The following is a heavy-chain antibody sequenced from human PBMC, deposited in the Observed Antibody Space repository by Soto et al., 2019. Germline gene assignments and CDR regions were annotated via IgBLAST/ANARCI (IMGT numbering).Heavy chain of an antibody. D-gene: IGHD5-12*01. CDR1: GFTFSSYS. Sequence: PGGSLRLSCAASGFTFSSYSMNWVRQAPGKGLEWVSSISSSSSYIYYADSVKGRFTISRDNAKNSLYLQMNSLRAEDTAVYYCARGSRDGYNSEYWGQGTLVTVSS. J-gene: IGHJ4*02. V-gene: IGHV3-21*01. CDR2: ISSSSSYI. CDR3: ARGSRDGYNSEY.